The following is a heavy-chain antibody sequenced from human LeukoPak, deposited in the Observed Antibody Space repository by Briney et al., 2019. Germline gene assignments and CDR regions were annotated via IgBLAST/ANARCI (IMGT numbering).Heavy chain of an antibody. Sequence: GWVRQPPGKGREWIGSIYYSGSTYYNPSLKSRVTISVDTSKNQFSLKLSSVTAADTAVYYCARPRSRNHYYYGLDAWGQGTTVTVSS. CDR3: ARPRSRNHYYYGLDA. D-gene: IGHD1-14*01. CDR2: IYYSGST. V-gene: IGHV4-39*01. J-gene: IGHJ6*02.